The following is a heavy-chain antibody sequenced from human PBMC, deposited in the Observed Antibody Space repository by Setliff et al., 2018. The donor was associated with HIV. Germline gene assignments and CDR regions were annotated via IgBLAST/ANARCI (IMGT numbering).Heavy chain of an antibody. J-gene: IGHJ4*02. CDR2: IYYSGST. Sequence: PSETLSLTCTVSGGSISSSSYYWGWIRQPPGKGLEWIGNIYYSGSTYYNPSLKSRVTISVDTSKNQFSLKLSSVIAADTAVYYCARHAAGPDGPFDYWGQGTLVTVSS. CDR3: ARHAAGPDGPFDY. V-gene: IGHV4-39*01. CDR1: GGSISSSSYY.